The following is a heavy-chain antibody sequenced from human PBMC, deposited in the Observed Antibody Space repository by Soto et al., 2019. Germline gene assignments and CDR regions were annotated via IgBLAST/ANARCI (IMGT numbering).Heavy chain of an antibody. CDR1: GFTFDDYA. Sequence: GGSLRLSCAASGFTFDDYAMHWVRQAPGKGLEWVSGISWNSGSIGYADSVKGRFTISRDNAKNSLYLQMNSLRAEDTALYYCAKDTWGSSSWSPHHKWGQGTLVTVSS. J-gene: IGHJ4*02. V-gene: IGHV3-9*01. CDR3: AKDTWGSSSWSPHHK. D-gene: IGHD6-13*01. CDR2: ISWNSGSI.